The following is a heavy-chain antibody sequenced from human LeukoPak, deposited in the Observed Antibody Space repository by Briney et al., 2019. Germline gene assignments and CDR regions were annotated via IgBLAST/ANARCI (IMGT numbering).Heavy chain of an antibody. CDR1: GFTVSSNY. CDR3: ATHRGYSSTNWFDP. Sequence: GGSLRLSCAASGFTVSSNYMSWVRQAPGKGLEWVSVIYSCGSTYYADSVKGRFTISRDNSKNTLYLQMNSLRAEDTAVYYCATHRGYSSTNWFDPWGQGTLVTVSS. CDR2: IYSCGST. V-gene: IGHV3-66*03. D-gene: IGHD6-13*01. J-gene: IGHJ5*02.